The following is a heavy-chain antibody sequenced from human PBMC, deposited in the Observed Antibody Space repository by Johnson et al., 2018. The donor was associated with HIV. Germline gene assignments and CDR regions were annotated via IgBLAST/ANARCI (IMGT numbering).Heavy chain of an antibody. CDR1: GFTFSSYA. D-gene: IGHD6-6*01. V-gene: IGHV3-30*04. CDR2: ISYDGSNK. Sequence: QVQVLEYGGGVVQPGRSLRLSCAASGFTFSSYAMHWVRQAPGKGLEWVAVISYDGSNKYYADSVKGRFTISRDNSKNTLYLQMNSLRAEDTAVDYCARGGGLAARHDAFDIWGQGTMVTVSS. CDR3: ARGGGLAARHDAFDI. J-gene: IGHJ3*02.